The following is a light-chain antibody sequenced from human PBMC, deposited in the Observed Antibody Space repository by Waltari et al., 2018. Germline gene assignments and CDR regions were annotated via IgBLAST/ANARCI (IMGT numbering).Light chain of an antibody. V-gene: IGLV1-40*01. CDR1: ASDIGAGSS. Sequence: QSALKQTPSVSGAPGQRVTISCTGRASDIGAGSSVHWYQQFPGTAPKLLIYGNNNRPSGVPDRFSGSKSGTSASLDITGLQAEDEADYFCQSYDRTLKAVVFGGGTKVTVL. J-gene: IGLJ2*01. CDR3: QSYDRTLKAVV. CDR2: GNN.